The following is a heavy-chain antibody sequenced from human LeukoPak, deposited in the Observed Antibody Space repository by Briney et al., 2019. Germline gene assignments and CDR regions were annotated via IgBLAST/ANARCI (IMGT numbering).Heavy chain of an antibody. CDR3: ARRVDYYDSSGYRGRYFDY. V-gene: IGHV4-59*05. Sequence: SETLSLTCTVSGGSINSYYWSWIRQPPGKGLEWIGSIYYSGSTYYNPSLKSRVTISVDTSKNQFSLKLSSVTAADTAVYYCARRVDYYDSSGYRGRYFDYWSQGTLVTVSS. CDR2: IYYSGST. J-gene: IGHJ4*02. D-gene: IGHD3-22*01. CDR1: GGSINSYY.